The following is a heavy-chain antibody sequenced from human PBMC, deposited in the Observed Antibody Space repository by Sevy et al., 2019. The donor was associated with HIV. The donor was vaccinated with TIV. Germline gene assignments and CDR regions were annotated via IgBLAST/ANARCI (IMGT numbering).Heavy chain of an antibody. J-gene: IGHJ6*02. CDR3: ARDRRFCGNECYLYYYYGMDV. CDR2: ISYEGTET. D-gene: IGHD3-16*02. Sequence: GGSLRLSCAASGFAFSSHAMHWVRQAPGKGLEWVAVISYEGTETFYAASVEGRFTMSRDDSKNIVNLQMNSLRADDTAGYYCARDRRFCGNECYLYYYYGMDVWGQGTAVTVSS. V-gene: IGHV3-30*14. CDR1: GFAFSSHA.